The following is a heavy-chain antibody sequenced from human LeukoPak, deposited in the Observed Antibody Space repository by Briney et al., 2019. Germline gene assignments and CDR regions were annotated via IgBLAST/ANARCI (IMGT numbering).Heavy chain of an antibody. Sequence: GGSLRLSCAASRFTFNSYAMSWVRQAPGKGLEWVSVIGGSNGITFYVGSVKGRFTISRDNSKNTLYLQMNSLRAEDTAIYYCAKEFVPGNFHYWGQGTLVTVSS. V-gene: IGHV3-23*01. CDR1: RFTFNSYA. D-gene: IGHD2-21*01. CDR3: AKEFVPGNFHY. CDR2: IGGSNGIT. J-gene: IGHJ4*02.